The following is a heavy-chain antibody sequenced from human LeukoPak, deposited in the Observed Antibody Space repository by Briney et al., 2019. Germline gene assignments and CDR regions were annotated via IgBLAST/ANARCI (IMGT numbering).Heavy chain of an antibody. V-gene: IGHV6-1*01. CDR3: GRETDFGVFTN. CDR1: GDSVSSNGAA. Sequence: QTLSLTCAISGDSVSSNGAACDSIRQSPSRGLEWLGRTYYRSQQWYSDYAPSVKGRITINADTSQNQFSLHLNSVTPEDMAVYYCGRETDFGVFTNWGQGTLVTVSS. CDR2: TYYRSQQWYS. J-gene: IGHJ4*02. D-gene: IGHD3-3*01.